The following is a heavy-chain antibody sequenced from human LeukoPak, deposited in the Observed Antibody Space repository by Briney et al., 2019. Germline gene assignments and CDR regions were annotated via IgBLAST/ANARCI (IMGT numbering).Heavy chain of an antibody. CDR2: ISSSSSTI. CDR1: GFTFSSYS. D-gene: IGHD3-10*01. V-gene: IGHV3-48*01. J-gene: IGHJ6*03. CDR3: ARDRLPGYYYYYYYMDV. Sequence: GGSLRLSCAASGFTFSSYSMNWVRQAPGKGLEWVSYISSSSSTIYYADSVKGRFTISRDNAKNSLYLQMNSLRAEDTAVYYCARDRLPGYYYYYYYMDVWGKGTTVTASS.